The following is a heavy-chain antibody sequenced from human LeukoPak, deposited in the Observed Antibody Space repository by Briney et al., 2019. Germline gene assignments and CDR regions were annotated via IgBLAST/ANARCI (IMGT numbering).Heavy chain of an antibody. CDR1: GSTFSDYA. Sequence: PGGSLRLSCAASGSTFSDYAMSWVRQAPGKGLEWVSVISVGVGTTYYAVSVRGRFTISRDNSKNRLYLQMNGLKGEDTAGYYCAKAFQRGVLITSQEWGQGTQVTASS. CDR3: AKAFQRGVLITSQE. D-gene: IGHD3-10*01. J-gene: IGHJ4*02. V-gene: IGHV3-23*01. CDR2: ISVGVGTT.